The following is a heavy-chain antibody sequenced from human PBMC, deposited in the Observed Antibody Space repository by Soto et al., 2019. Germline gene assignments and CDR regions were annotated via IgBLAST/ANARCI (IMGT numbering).Heavy chain of an antibody. CDR3: ARSDYDFWSGYYTGIPFDY. D-gene: IGHD3-3*01. CDR1: GGSSSSGDYY. V-gene: IGHV4-30-4*01. CDR2: IYYSGST. J-gene: IGHJ4*02. Sequence: PSETLSLTCTVSGGSSSSGDYYWSWIRQPPGKGLEWIGYIYYSGSTYYNPSLKSRVTISVDTSKNQFSLKLSSVTAADTAVYYCARSDYDFWSGYYTGIPFDYWGQGTLVTVSS.